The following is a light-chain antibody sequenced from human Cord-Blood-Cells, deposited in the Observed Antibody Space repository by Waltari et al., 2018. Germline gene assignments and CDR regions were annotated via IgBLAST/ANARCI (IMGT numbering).Light chain of an antibody. V-gene: IGKV4-1*01. Sequence: DIVMTQSPDSLAVSLGERAPIKCKSSPSVLYSSNNKNYLAWYQQKPGQPPKLLIYLASTRESGVPDRFSGSGSGTDFTLTISSLQAEDVAVYYCQQYYSTPYTFGQGTKLEIK. CDR1: PSVLYSSNNKNY. CDR2: LAS. CDR3: QQYYSTPYT. J-gene: IGKJ2*01.